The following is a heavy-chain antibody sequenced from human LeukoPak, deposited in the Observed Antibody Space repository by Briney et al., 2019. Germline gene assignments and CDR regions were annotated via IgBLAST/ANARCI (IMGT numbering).Heavy chain of an antibody. J-gene: IGHJ4*02. Sequence: GRSLRLSCAASGFTFSSYAMHWVRQAPGKGLEWVAVISYDGSNKYYADSVKGRFTISRDNSKNTLYLQMNSLRAEDTAVYYCARDEGYYDYVWGSYRYTGFDYWGQGTLVTVSS. CDR3: ARDEGYYDYVWGSYRYTGFDY. CDR1: GFTFSSYA. V-gene: IGHV3-30*04. D-gene: IGHD3-16*02. CDR2: ISYDGSNK.